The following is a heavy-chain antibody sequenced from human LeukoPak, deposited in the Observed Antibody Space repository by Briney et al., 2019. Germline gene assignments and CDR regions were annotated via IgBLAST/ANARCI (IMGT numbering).Heavy chain of an antibody. CDR1: GYTFTSYA. V-gene: IGHV1-46*01. D-gene: IGHD3-10*01. CDR2: INPSGGST. J-gene: IGHJ5*02. CDR3: ARAGWFGELWYWFDP. Sequence: GASVKVSCKASGYTFTSYAIAWVRQAPGQGLEWMGIINPSGGSTSYAQKFQGRVTMTRDTSTSTVYMELSSLRSEDTAVYYCARAGWFGELWYWFDPWGQGTLVTVSS.